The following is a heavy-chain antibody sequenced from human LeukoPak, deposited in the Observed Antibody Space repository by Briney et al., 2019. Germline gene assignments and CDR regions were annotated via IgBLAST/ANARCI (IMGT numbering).Heavy chain of an antibody. J-gene: IGHJ4*02. CDR2: IFHSGNS. CDR3: ARVTYVDDMLYQYFDY. V-gene: IGHV4-38-2*01. Sequence: SETLSLTCAVSSYSISSGSYWGWIRHSPGKGLEWVGSIFHSGNSYYNPSLKSRLTMSVDTSKNQFSLKLTSVTAADTALYYCARVTYVDDMLYQYFDYWGQGILVTVSS. D-gene: IGHD4-17*01. CDR1: SYSISSGSY.